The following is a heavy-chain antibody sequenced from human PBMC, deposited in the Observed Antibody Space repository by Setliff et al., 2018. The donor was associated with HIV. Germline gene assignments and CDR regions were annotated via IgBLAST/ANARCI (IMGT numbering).Heavy chain of an antibody. J-gene: IGHJ4*02. CDR3: TRGRGMPTLTT. V-gene: IGHV4-59*11. D-gene: IGHD3-22*01. Sequence: SETLSLTCAVSGVSITSHYWSWIRQPPGKGLEWIGFIYYSVNNNYNPSLKSRVSISVDTSKNQFSLALTSVTAADTAVYYCTRGRGMPTLTTWGQGALVTVSS. CDR2: IYYSVNN. CDR1: GVSITSHY.